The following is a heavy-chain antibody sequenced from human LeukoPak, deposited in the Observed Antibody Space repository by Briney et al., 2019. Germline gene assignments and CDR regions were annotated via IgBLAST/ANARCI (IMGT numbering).Heavy chain of an antibody. J-gene: IGHJ4*02. CDR1: GYSFTSYW. CDR3: ARRVTMVRGVTAFDY. V-gene: IGHV5-51*01. D-gene: IGHD3-10*01. Sequence: GESLKISCKGSGYSFTSYWIGWVRQMPGKGLEWMGIIYPGDSDTRYSPSFQSQVTISADKSISTAYLQWSSLKASDTAMYYCARRVTMVRGVTAFDYWGQGTLVTVSS. CDR2: IYPGDSDT.